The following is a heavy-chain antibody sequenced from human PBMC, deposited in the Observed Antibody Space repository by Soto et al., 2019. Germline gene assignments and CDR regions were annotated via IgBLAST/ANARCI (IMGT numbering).Heavy chain of an antibody. CDR2: MTGSGGDI. V-gene: IGHV3-23*01. D-gene: IGHD4-17*01. Sequence: EVQLLESGGGLVQPGASLRLSCAASGFTFSIYAMMWVRQSPGKGQEWVAGMTGSGGDIRYADSVKGRFTISKDNSKNKLYLQMNSLRAEDTAMYYCAKDAVYGDGLWLAANWGQGTLVTVSS. CDR3: AKDAVYGDGLWLAAN. J-gene: IGHJ4*02. CDR1: GFTFSIYA.